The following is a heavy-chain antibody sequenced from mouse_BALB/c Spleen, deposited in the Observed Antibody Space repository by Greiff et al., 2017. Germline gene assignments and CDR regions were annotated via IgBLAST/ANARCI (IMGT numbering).Heavy chain of an antibody. D-gene: IGHD2-1*01. CDR2: ISSGGGST. CDR3: ARHPYGKGYYAMDY. J-gene: IGHJ4*01. Sequence: EVQLVESGGGLVKPGGSLKLSCAASGFAFSSYDMSWVRQTPEKRLEWVAYISSGGGSTYYPDTVKGRFTISRDNAKNTLYLQMSSLKSEDTAMYYCARHPYGKGYYAMDYWGQGTSVTVSS. V-gene: IGHV5-12-1*01. CDR1: GFAFSSYD.